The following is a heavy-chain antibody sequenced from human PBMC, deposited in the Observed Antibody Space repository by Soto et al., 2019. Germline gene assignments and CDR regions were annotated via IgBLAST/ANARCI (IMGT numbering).Heavy chain of an antibody. CDR3: ARDRKGNIAVAVPY. CDR2: IWYSGSS. CDR1: GASISSYY. J-gene: IGHJ4*02. D-gene: IGHD6-19*01. V-gene: IGHV4-59*01. Sequence: PSETLSLTCAVSGASISSYYWNWIRQPPGKGLEWIGYIWYSGSSNYNPSLKSRVTISVDTSKNQFSLKLTSVTAADTAVYYCARDRKGNIAVAVPYWGQGTLVTVSS.